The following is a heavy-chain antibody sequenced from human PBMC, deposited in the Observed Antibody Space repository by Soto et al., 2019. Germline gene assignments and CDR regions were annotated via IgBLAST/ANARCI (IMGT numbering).Heavy chain of an antibody. J-gene: IGHJ6*02. CDR2: ISGYNGNT. Sequence: QVQLVQSGAEVKKPGASVTVSCKTSGYTFSNYGINWVRQAPGQGLGGMGWISGYNGNTNYAQTVQGRVTRTTDTSTGTVYMELRSLKSDDTAIYYCSRFIMVGGWFDPNYYHGMDVWGQGTTVTVSS. D-gene: IGHD6-19*01. V-gene: IGHV1-18*01. CDR3: SRFIMVGGWFDPNYYHGMDV. CDR1: GYTFSNYG.